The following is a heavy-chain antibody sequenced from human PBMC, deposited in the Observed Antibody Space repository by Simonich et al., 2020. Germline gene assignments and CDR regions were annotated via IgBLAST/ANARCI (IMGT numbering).Heavy chain of an antibody. Sequence: EVQLVESGGGLVQPGGSLRLSCAASGFTFSSYWMSWVRQAPGKGLEWVANINQEEREKYYVDSGKGRFTISRDNAKNSRYLQMNSLRAEDTAVYYCARDREVYGSGSYYNYWGQGTLVTVSS. CDR3: ARDREVYGSGSYYNY. CDR1: GFTFSSYW. D-gene: IGHD3-10*01. CDR2: INQEEREK. J-gene: IGHJ4*02. V-gene: IGHV3-7*01.